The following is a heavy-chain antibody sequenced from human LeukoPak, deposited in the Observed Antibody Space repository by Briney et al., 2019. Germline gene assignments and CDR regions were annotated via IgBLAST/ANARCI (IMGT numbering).Heavy chain of an antibody. V-gene: IGHV3-64D*06. Sequence: PGGSLRLSCSASGFTFSSYAMHWVRQAPGKGLEYVSAICSNGGSTYYADSVKGRFTISRDNSKNTLYLQMSSLRAEDTAVYYCVKGYYDILTGYEYFDYWGQGTLVTVSS. J-gene: IGHJ4*02. CDR2: ICSNGGST. D-gene: IGHD3-9*01. CDR1: GFTFSSYA. CDR3: VKGYYDILTGYEYFDY.